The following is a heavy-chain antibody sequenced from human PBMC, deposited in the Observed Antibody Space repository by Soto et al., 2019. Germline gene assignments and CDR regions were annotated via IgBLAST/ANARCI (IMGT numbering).Heavy chain of an antibody. V-gene: IGHV3-11*01. CDR1: GFTFSDYY. Sequence: QVQLVESGGGLVKPGGSLRLSCAASGFTFSDYYMAWIRQAPGKGLEWVSYISSSVITKSSADSLEGRFTISRDNAKESLSLQMNSLRAEDTAVYYCVRLSKYTSGWYVLYYPDAWGQGTLVTVSS. J-gene: IGHJ5*02. D-gene: IGHD6-19*01. CDR3: VRLSKYTSGWYVLYYPDA. CDR2: ISSSVITK.